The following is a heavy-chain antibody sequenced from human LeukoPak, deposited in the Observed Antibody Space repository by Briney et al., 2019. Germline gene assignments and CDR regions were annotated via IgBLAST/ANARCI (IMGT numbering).Heavy chain of an antibody. D-gene: IGHD3-9*01. CDR2: IYYSEST. Sequence: SQTLSLTCTVSGGSISSGEYYWSWVRQPPGKGLEWIVYIYYSESTYYNPSLKSRVTISVDTSKNQFSLKLSSVTAADTAVYYCARNDILSGYYNAGNAFDIWGQGTMVTVSS. CDR3: ARNDILSGYYNAGNAFDI. CDR1: GGSISSGEYY. V-gene: IGHV4-30-4*01. J-gene: IGHJ3*02.